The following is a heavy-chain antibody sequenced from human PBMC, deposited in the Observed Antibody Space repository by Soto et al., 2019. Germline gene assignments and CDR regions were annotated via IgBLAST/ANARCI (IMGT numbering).Heavy chain of an antibody. CDR1: GYTFTSYG. D-gene: IGHD3-22*01. CDR3: ARVMNYYDSSGYPDY. V-gene: IGHV1-18*01. CDR2: ISAYNGNT. Sequence: ASVKVSCKASGYTFTSYGISWVRQAPGQGLEWMGWISAYNGNTNYAQKLQGRVTMTTDTSTSTAYMGLRSLRSDDTAVYYCARVMNYYDSSGYPDYWGQGTLVTVS. J-gene: IGHJ4*02.